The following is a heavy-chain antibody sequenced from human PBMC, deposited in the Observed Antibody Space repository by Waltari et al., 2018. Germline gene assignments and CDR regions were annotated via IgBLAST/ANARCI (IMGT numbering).Heavy chain of an antibody. CDR3: AKDIRDRQRGAPGY. J-gene: IGHJ4*02. CDR2: IRYDGSNK. V-gene: IGHV3-30*02. Sequence: QVQLVESGGGVVQPGGSLRLSCAASGFTFSSYGLPWVRQAPGNGLEWVAFIRYDGSNKYYADSVKGRFTISRDNSKNTLYLQMNSLRAEDTAVYYCAKDIRDRQRGAPGYWGQGTLVTVSS. D-gene: IGHD3-10*01. CDR1: GFTFSSYG.